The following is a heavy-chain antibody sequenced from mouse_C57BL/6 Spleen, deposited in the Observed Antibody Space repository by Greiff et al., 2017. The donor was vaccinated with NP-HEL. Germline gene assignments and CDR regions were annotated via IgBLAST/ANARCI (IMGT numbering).Heavy chain of an antibody. CDR3: ARWSSGYGFDY. Sequence: VKLVESGAELVKPGASVKISCKASGYAFSSYWMNWVKQRPGKGLEWIGQIYPGDGDTNYNGKFKGKATLTADKSSSTAYMQLSSLTSEDSAVYFCARWSSGYGFDYWGQGTTLTVSS. CDR1: GYAFSSYW. CDR2: IYPGDGDT. V-gene: IGHV1-80*01. J-gene: IGHJ2*01. D-gene: IGHD3-2*02.